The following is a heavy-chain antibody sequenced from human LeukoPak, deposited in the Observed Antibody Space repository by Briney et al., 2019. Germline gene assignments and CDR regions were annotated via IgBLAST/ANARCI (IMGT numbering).Heavy chain of an antibody. Sequence: GGSLRLSCAASGFTFSSYAMHWVRQAPGKGLEWVAAISYDGSNKYSADSVKGRFTISRDNSKNTLYLQMNSLRTEDTAVYYCAKGSKVMLFTRDHYMDVWGKGTTVTMSS. CDR3: AKGSKVMLFTRDHYMDV. D-gene: IGHD3-16*01. V-gene: IGHV3-30*04. CDR2: ISYDGSNK. J-gene: IGHJ6*03. CDR1: GFTFSSYA.